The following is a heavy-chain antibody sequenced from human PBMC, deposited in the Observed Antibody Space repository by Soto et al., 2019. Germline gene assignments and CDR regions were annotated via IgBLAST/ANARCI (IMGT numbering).Heavy chain of an antibody. D-gene: IGHD3-22*01. V-gene: IGHV3-11*01. J-gene: IGHJ3*01. Sequence: PGGSLRLSCVASGLTLCDYYMTWIRQAPGRGLEWVAYISSNTKMIFYPDSVKGRFTISRDNAKNALFLEMSGLRVEDTATYYCAGSGPIPAYDSSGYRKYGFSVWGQGTKVTVSS. CDR1: GLTLCDYY. CDR3: AGSGPIPAYDSSGYRKYGFSV. CDR2: ISSNTKMI.